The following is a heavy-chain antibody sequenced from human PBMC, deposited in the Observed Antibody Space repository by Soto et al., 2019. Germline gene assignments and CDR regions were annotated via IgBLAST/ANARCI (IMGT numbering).Heavy chain of an antibody. CDR1: GGSISSSNW. Sequence: PAETLSLTCAVSGGSISSSNWWSWVRQPAGEGLEWIGEIYHSGSTNYNPSLKSRVTISVDKSKNQFSLKLSSVTAADTAVYYCARATTYYYDSSGSFRPLDYWGQGTLVTVSS. CDR3: ARATTYYYDSSGSFRPLDY. CDR2: IYHSGST. D-gene: IGHD3-22*01. V-gene: IGHV4-4*02. J-gene: IGHJ4*02.